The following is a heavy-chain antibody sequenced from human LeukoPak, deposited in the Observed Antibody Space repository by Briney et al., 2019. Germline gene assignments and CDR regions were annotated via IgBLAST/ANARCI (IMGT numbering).Heavy chain of an antibody. CDR2: IYSGGST. V-gene: IGHV3-53*01. CDR1: GFTVSSNY. D-gene: IGHD3-10*01. J-gene: IGHJ5*02. Sequence: AGTLRRYSAASGFTVSSNYMSWLRPAPGKERMRVSDIYSGGSTYYADSVKCRFTISRDNSKNTLYLQMNSLRAEDTAVYYCARATWFGELFWFDPWGKGTLVTVSS. CDR3: ARATWFGELFWFDP.